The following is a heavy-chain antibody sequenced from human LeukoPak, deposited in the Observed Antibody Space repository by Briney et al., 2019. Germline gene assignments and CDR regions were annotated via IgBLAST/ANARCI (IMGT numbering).Heavy chain of an antibody. V-gene: IGHV3-23*01. J-gene: IGHJ4*02. Sequence: GGSLRLSCAASGFTFSSYAMSWVRQAPGMGLEWVSAISGSGGSTYYADSVKGRFTISRDNSKNTLYLQMNSLRAEDTAVYYCAKRSQYYYDSSGYYWSYFDYWGQGTLVTVSS. CDR2: ISGSGGST. CDR1: GFTFSSYA. CDR3: AKRSQYYYDSSGYYWSYFDY. D-gene: IGHD3-22*01.